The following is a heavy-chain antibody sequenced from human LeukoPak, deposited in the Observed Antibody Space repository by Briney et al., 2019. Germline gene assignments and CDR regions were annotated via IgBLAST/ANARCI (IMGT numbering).Heavy chain of an antibody. CDR3: ARVPRTGWFDP. D-gene: IGHD4-17*01. Sequence: SVKVSCKASGDTFSSYAISWVRQAPGQGLEWMGGIIPIFGTAHYAQKLQGRVTMTTDTSTSTAYMELRSLRSDDTAVYYCARVPRTGWFDPWGQGTLVTVSS. CDR2: IIPIFGTA. J-gene: IGHJ5*02. CDR1: GDTFSSYA. V-gene: IGHV1-69*05.